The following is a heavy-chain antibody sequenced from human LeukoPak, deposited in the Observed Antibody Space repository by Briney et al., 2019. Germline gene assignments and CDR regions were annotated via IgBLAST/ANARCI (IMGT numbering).Heavy chain of an antibody. D-gene: IGHD3-9*01. V-gene: IGHV5-51*01. CDR3: ARHWERGYCDILPPDY. CDR1: GYSFTCYW. Sequence: GESLMISCKGSGYSFTCYWIGWVRQMPGKGLEWMEIIYPGNSDTSYSPSFQGQVTISADKSISTAYLQWSSLKASDTAMYYCARHWERGYCDILPPDYWGQGTLVTVSS. CDR2: IYPGNSDT. J-gene: IGHJ4*02.